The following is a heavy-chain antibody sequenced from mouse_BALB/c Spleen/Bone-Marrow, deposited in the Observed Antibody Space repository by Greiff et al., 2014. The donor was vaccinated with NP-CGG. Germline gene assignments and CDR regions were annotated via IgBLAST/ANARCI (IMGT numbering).Heavy chain of an antibody. J-gene: IGHJ4*01. Sequence: LVESGPELVRPGVSVKISCKGSGYTLTDYAIHWVKQSPAKSLEWIGVISTYSGNTKYNQKFKDKATMTVDKSSSTAYMELARLTSEDSAIDYCARRTTGYAMDYWGQGTSVTVSS. V-gene: IGHV1-67*01. CDR1: GYTLTDYA. CDR3: ARRTTGYAMDY. CDR2: ISTYSGNT.